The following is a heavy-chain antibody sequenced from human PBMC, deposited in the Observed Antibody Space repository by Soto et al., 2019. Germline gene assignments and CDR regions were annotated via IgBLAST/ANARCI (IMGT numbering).Heavy chain of an antibody. Sequence: GGSLRLSCVASGFTFRNFGMHWVRQAPGKGLEWVAVISNDENIKQYADSVRGRFAIARDNSKNTLYLQVTSLRAEDTAIYYCARGLRSVLDYWGQGALVTVSS. J-gene: IGHJ4*02. CDR1: GFTFRNFG. CDR2: ISNDENIK. D-gene: IGHD6-6*01. V-gene: IGHV3-33*01. CDR3: ARGLRSVLDY.